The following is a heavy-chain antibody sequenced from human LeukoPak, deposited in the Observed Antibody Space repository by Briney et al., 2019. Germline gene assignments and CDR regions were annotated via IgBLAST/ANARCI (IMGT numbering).Heavy chain of an antibody. CDR1: GVSFSGYY. Sequence: PSETLSLTCAVYGVSFSGYYWSWIRQPPGKGLEWVSVIYSGGSTYYADSVKGRFTISRDNSKNTLYLQMNSMRAEDTAVYYCARHGTITMVRGRLRYYYMDVWGKGATVTISS. V-gene: IGHV3-53*01. J-gene: IGHJ6*03. CDR2: IYSGGST. D-gene: IGHD3-10*01. CDR3: ARHGTITMVRGRLRYYYMDV.